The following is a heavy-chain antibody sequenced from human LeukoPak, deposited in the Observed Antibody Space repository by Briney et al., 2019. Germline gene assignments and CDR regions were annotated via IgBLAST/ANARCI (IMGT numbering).Heavy chain of an antibody. CDR3: ARGVSSAWVSINDY. Sequence: GASVKVSCKASGYTFTSYGISWVRQAPGQGLEWMGWISAYNGNTNYAQKLQGRVTMTTDTSTNTAYMELRSLRSDDAAVYYCARGVSSAWVSINDYWGQGTLVTVS. D-gene: IGHD6-6*01. CDR1: GYTFTSYG. V-gene: IGHV1-18*01. CDR2: ISAYNGNT. J-gene: IGHJ4*02.